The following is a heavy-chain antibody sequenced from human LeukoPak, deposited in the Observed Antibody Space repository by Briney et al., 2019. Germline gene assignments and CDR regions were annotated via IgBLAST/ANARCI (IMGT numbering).Heavy chain of an antibody. V-gene: IGHV3-23*01. CDR1: GFTFSSYG. J-gene: IGHJ1*01. CDR2: ISGTGANS. Sequence: GGSLRLSCAASGFTFSSYGMHWVRQAPGKGLEWVSGISGTGANSYYADSVKGRFTVSRDNSKNTLYLQMSSLRADDTAIYYCARALSQQLIRYSQDWGQGTLVTVSS. CDR3: ARALSQQLIRYSQD. D-gene: IGHD1-1*01.